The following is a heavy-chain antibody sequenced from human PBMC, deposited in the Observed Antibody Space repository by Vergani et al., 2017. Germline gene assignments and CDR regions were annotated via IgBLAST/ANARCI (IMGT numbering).Heavy chain of an antibody. CDR3: ARESVDTAMFFDY. V-gene: IGHV4-61*10. Sequence: QVQLQESGPGLVKPSETLSLTCTVSGGSVSSGSYYWSWIRQPAGKGLEWIGYIYYSGSTNYNPSLKSRVTISVDTSKNQFSLKLSSVTAADTAVYYCARESVDTAMFFDYWGQGTLVTVSS. D-gene: IGHD5-18*01. CDR1: GGSVSSGSYY. CDR2: IYYSGST. J-gene: IGHJ4*02.